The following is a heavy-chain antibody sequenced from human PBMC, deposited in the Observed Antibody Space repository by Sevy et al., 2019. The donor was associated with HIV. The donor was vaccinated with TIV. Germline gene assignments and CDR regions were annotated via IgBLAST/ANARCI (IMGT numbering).Heavy chain of an antibody. CDR2: IRSKAYGETT. V-gene: IGHV3-49*04. CDR1: EFTFGEYG. J-gene: IGHJ6*03. D-gene: IGHD2-2*01. Sequence: GGSLRLSCSTSEFTFGEYGRSWVRQAPGKGLEWVGFIRSKAYGETTEYAASVQGRFIISRDDSKSIAFLQMNSLKSEDTAVYYCTREGAYCSSASCLYYYYYMDVWGKGTTVTVSS. CDR3: TREGAYCSSASCLYYYYYMDV.